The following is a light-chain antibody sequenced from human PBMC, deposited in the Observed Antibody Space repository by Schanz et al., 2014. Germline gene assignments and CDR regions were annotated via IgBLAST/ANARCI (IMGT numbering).Light chain of an antibody. CDR3: AAWDDSLNGEL. CDR1: SNDVGDYNY. V-gene: IGLV2-8*01. Sequence: QSALTQPPSASGSPGQSVTISCTGTSNDVGDYNYVSWYQQHPGTAPKLLIYEVNYRPSGVPVRFSGSKSGTSASLAISGLQSEDEADYYCAAWDDSLNGELFGGGTKLTVL. CDR2: EVN. J-gene: IGLJ2*01.